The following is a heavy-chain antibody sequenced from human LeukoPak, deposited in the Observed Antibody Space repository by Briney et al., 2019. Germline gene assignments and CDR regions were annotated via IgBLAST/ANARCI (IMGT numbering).Heavy chain of an antibody. CDR1: GDSVSSNSAA. V-gene: IGHV6-1*01. D-gene: IGHD3-22*01. CDR2: TYYRSKWYN. CDR3: ARGDYDSSGYYTETFDY. Sequence: SQTLSRTCAISGDSVSSNSAAWNWIRQSPSRGLEWLGRTYYRSKWYNDYAVSVKSRITINPDTSKNQFSLQLNSVTPEDTAVYYCARGDYDSSGYYTETFDYWGQGTLVTVSS. J-gene: IGHJ4*02.